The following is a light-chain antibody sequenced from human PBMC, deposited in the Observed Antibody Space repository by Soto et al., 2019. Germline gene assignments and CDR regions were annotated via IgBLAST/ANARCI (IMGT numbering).Light chain of an antibody. V-gene: IGLV1-40*01. CDR2: GNS. CDR3: QSYDSSHVV. CDR1: SSNIGAGYD. Sequence: QLVLTQPPSLSGAPGQRVTISCTGSSSNIGAGYDVHWYQQLPGTAPKLLIYGNSNRPSGVPDRFSGSKSGTSASLAITGLQAEDEADYYCQSYDSSHVVFGGGTKVTVL. J-gene: IGLJ2*01.